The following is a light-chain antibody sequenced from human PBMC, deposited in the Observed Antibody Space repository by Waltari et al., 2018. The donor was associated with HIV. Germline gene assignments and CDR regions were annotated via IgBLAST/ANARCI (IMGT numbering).Light chain of an antibody. Sequence: QSILTQSPSVSAAPGQKVTVSCSADNSNLGTNFVSWYQQVPGRAPRLLIYGNEKRPSGIPERFSAFKAGVSATLVIAGLQIVDEADYYCGTWDSSLSLYVFGPGTTVAVL. CDR2: GNE. CDR1: NSNLGTNF. CDR3: GTWDSSLSLYV. V-gene: IGLV1-51*01. J-gene: IGLJ1*01.